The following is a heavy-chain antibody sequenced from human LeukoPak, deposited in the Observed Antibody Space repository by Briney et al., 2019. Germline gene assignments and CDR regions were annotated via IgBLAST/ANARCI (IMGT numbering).Heavy chain of an antibody. CDR3: AKDYYDSSGYYYFDY. J-gene: IGHJ4*02. D-gene: IGHD3-22*01. Sequence: GGPLRLSCAASGFTFSSYAMSWVRQAPGKGLEWVSAISGSGGSTYYADSVEGRFTISRDNSKNTLYLQMNSLRAEDTAVYYCAKDYYDSSGYYYFDYWGQGTLVTVSS. V-gene: IGHV3-23*01. CDR2: ISGSGGST. CDR1: GFTFSSYA.